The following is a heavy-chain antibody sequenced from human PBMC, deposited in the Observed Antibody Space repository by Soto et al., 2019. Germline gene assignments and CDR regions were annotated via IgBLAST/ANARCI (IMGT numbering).Heavy chain of an antibody. CDR1: GYTFTSYG. CDR3: ARSGSYYPARNWFGP. J-gene: IGHJ5*02. Sequence: QAQLVQSGVEMKNVGASVKVSSKASGYTFTSYGISWVRQVPGQGLEWMGWISGFNDDTNHAQKFQGRVTVTKDTSTSTAYMELRSLKSDDTTVYYCARSGSYYPARNWFGPWGQGTLVTVSS. V-gene: IGHV1-18*01. CDR2: ISGFNDDT. D-gene: IGHD3-10*01.